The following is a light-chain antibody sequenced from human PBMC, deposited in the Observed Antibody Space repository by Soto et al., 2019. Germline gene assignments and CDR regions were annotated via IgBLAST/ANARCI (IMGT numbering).Light chain of an antibody. V-gene: IGKV3-20*01. Sequence: EIVLTQSPGTLSLSPGERATLSCSASQRVSSSYLAWYQQKPGQAPRLLIYGASSRATGIPDRFSGSGSGTDFTLTIIRLEPEDFPVYYCQQYGSSKWTFGQGTKVEIK. CDR3: QQYGSSKWT. J-gene: IGKJ1*01. CDR2: GAS. CDR1: QRVSSSY.